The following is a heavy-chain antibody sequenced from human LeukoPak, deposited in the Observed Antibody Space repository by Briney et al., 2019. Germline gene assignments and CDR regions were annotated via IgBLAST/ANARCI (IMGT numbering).Heavy chain of an antibody. CDR3: ATAFHSGSYHAFDI. V-gene: IGHV4-39*07. Sequence: SETLSLTCTVSGGSISSSSYYWGWIRQPPGKGLEWIGSIYYSGSTYYNPSLKSRVTISVDTSKNQFSLKLSTVTAADTAVYYCATAFHSGSYHAFDIWGQGTMVTVSS. CDR1: GGSISSSSYY. CDR2: IYYSGST. J-gene: IGHJ3*02. D-gene: IGHD1-26*01.